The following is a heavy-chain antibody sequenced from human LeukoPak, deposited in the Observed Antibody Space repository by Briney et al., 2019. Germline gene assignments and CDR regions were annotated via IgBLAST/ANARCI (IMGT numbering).Heavy chain of an antibody. CDR2: MNPNSGDT. J-gene: IGHJ6*03. Sequence: GASVKVSCKASGHTFTNYHITWVRQATGQGLEWMGWMNPNSGDTGYAQKFQGRVTMTRSTSISTVYTELSSLRSEDTAVYYCARGNTGYDGNYYYYMDVWGKGTTVTISS. CDR3: ARGNTGYDGNYYYYMDV. V-gene: IGHV1-8*01. CDR1: GHTFTNYH. D-gene: IGHD5-12*01.